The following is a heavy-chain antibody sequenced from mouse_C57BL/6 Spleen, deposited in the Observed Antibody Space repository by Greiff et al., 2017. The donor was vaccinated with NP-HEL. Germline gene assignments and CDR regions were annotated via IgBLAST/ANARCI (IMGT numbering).Heavy chain of an antibody. CDR1: GFNIKDYY. Sequence: EVQLQQSGAELVRPGASVKLSCTASGFNIKDYYMHWVKQRPEQGLEWIGRIDPEDGDTEYAPKFQGKATMTADTSSNTAYLQLSSLTSEDTAVYYCTTCPGSSLYYYAMDYWGQGTSVTVSS. V-gene: IGHV14-1*01. CDR2: IDPEDGDT. J-gene: IGHJ4*01. D-gene: IGHD1-1*01. CDR3: TTCPGSSLYYYAMDY.